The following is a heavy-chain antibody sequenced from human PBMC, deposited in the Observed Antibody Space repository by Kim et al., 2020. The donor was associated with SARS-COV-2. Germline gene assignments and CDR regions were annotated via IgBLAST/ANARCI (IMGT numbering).Heavy chain of an antibody. CDR2: T. D-gene: IGHD7-27*01. J-gene: IGHJ4*02. CDR3: ARLTGEGDFDY. V-gene: IGHV3-53*01. Sequence: TYYADSVKGRFTISRDNSKNTLYLQMNSLRAEDTAVYYCARLTGEGDFDYWGQGTLVTVSS.